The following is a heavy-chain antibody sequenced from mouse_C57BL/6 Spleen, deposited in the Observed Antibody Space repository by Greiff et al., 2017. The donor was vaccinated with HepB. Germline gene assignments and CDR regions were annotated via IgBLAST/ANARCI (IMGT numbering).Heavy chain of an antibody. V-gene: IGHV1-80*01. CDR1: GYAFSSYW. J-gene: IGHJ2*01. Sequence: QVQLQQSGAELVKPGASVKISCKASGYAFSSYWMNWVKQRPGKGLEWIGQIYPGDGDTNYNGKFKGKATLTADKSSSTAYMQRSSLTSEDSAVYFCARYFYYYGSSSYFDYWGQGTTLTVSS. D-gene: IGHD1-1*01. CDR2: IYPGDGDT. CDR3: ARYFYYYGSSSYFDY.